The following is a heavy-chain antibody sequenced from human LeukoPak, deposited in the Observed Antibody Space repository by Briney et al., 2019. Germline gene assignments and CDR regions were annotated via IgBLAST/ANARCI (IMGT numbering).Heavy chain of an antibody. CDR1: GGSFSGYY. Sequence: PSETLSLTCAVYGGSFSGYYWSWIRQPPGKGLEWIGEINHSGSTNYNPSLKSRVTISVDTSKNQFSLKLSSVTAADTAVYYCARASSGWYANWFDPWGQGTLVTVSS. CDR3: ARASSGWYANWFDP. CDR2: INHSGST. J-gene: IGHJ5*02. V-gene: IGHV4-34*01. D-gene: IGHD6-19*01.